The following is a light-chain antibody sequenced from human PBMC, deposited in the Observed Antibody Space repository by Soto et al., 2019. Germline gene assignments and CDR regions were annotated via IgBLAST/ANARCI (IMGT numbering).Light chain of an antibody. J-gene: IGKJ1*01. V-gene: IGKV3-20*01. Sequence: IVLKQFPGNPSLSNGERAPLSCRASQSVSKNYLALYQQKPGQAPRLVIYGASNRATGIPDRCSVSGSGTDFTLTISRMEPEDFAVDDCQAYGSSGTFCQGTKVDIK. CDR2: GAS. CDR1: QSVSKNY. CDR3: QAYGSSGT.